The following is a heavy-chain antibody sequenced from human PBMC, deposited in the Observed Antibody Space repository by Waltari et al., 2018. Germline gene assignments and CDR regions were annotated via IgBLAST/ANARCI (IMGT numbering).Heavy chain of an antibody. CDR3: TRRYTRRDYSPFDF. J-gene: IGHJ4*02. Sequence: QVQLQESGPGLVRPSEILSLTCGVSGYSFSSGYYWGWIRQPPGKGLEWIGSIYRSGTTYYNPSLESRVTMSVDTSKNQFSLKMSPVTAADTAVYYCTRRYTRRDYSPFDFWGQGTLVTVSS. D-gene: IGHD4-4*01. CDR1: GYSFSSGYY. V-gene: IGHV4-38-2*01. CDR2: IYRSGTT.